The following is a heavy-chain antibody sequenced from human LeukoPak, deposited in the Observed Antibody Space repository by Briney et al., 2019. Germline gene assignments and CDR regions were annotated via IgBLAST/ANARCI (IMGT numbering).Heavy chain of an antibody. D-gene: IGHD1-26*01. Sequence: GXXLXLSCAASGFTFSSYSMNWVRQAPGKGLEWVSSISSSSSNIYYADSVKGRFTISRDNAKNSLYLQMNSLRAEDTAVCYCARDKGSYYGPFDYWGQGTLVTVSS. CDR2: ISSSSSNI. J-gene: IGHJ4*02. V-gene: IGHV3-21*01. CDR1: GFTFSSYS. CDR3: ARDKGSYYGPFDY.